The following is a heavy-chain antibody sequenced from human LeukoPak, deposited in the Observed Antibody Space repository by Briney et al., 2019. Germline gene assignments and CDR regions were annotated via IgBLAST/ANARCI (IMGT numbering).Heavy chain of an antibody. CDR1: GYTFTSYD. Sequence: ASVKVSCKASGYTFTSYDINWVRQATGQGLEWMGWMNPNSGNTGYAQKFQGRVTMTRNTSISTAYTELSSLRSEDTAVYYCALQLKYYYDSSGLWGQGTLVTVSS. D-gene: IGHD3-22*01. CDR2: MNPNSGNT. V-gene: IGHV1-8*01. J-gene: IGHJ4*02. CDR3: ALQLKYYYDSSGL.